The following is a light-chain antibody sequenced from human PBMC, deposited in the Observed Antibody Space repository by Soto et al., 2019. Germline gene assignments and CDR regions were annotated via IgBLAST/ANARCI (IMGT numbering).Light chain of an antibody. Sequence: DIQMSQSPSSLSASVGDRVTITCRASQSISSYLNWYQQKPGKAHKLLIYAASSLQSGVPSRVSGSVSGTDFTLTICSLQPEDFPTYYCQQSYSTPRTIGQGTKVEIX. CDR1: QSISSY. CDR2: AAS. J-gene: IGKJ1*01. CDR3: QQSYSTPRT. V-gene: IGKV1-39*01.